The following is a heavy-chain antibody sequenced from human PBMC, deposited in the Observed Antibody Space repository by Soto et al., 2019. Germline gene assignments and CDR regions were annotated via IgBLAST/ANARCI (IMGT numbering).Heavy chain of an antibody. J-gene: IGHJ4*02. V-gene: IGHV4-61*05. D-gene: IGHD1-1*01. CDR3: TSGIISKDY. Sequence: SETLSLTCTVSGDSISSSSYYWGWIRQPPGKGLEWIGDIYYSGSTNYNPSLKSRVTISVDTSKNQFSLKLSSVTAADTAVYYCTSGIISKDYWGQGTLVTVSS. CDR2: IYYSGST. CDR1: GDSISSSSYY.